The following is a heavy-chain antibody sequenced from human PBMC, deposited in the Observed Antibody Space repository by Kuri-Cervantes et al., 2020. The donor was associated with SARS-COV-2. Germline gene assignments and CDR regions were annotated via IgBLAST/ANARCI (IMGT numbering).Heavy chain of an antibody. J-gene: IGHJ4*02. V-gene: IGHV3-23*01. Sequence: ETLSLTCAASGFTFSSYAMSWVRQAPGKGLEWVSAISGSGGSTYYADSVKGRFTISRDNSKNTLYLQMNSLRAEDTAVYYCAKTWSGYPYYFDYWGQGTLVTVSS. D-gene: IGHD3-3*01. CDR3: AKTWSGYPYYFDY. CDR2: ISGSGGST. CDR1: GFTFSSYA.